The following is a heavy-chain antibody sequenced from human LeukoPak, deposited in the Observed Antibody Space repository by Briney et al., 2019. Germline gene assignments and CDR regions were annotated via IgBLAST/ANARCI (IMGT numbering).Heavy chain of an antibody. CDR2: FDPEDGET. J-gene: IGHJ6*04. CDR1: GYTLTKLS. D-gene: IGHD6-19*01. CDR3: ATGESSGVYHYYGMDV. V-gene: IGHV1-24*01. Sequence: ASVKVSCKVSGYTLTKLSMHWVRQAPGKGLEWMGGFDPEDGETIYAQKFQGRVTMTEDTSTDTAYMELSSLRSEDTAVYYCATGESSGVYHYYGMDVWGKGTTVTVSS.